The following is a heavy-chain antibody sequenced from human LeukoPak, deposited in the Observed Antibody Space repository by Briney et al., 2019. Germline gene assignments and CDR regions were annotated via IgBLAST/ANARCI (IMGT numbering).Heavy chain of an antibody. CDR3: ARDPAVHYFDY. CDR1: GGSVSSGSYY. D-gene: IGHD3-10*01. CDR2: IYYSGST. Sequence: SETLSLTCTVSGGSVSSGSYYWSWIRQPPGKGLEWIGYIYYSGSTNYNPSLKSRVTISVDTSKNQFCLKLSSVTAADTAVYYCARDPAVHYFDYWGQGTLVTVSS. V-gene: IGHV4-61*01. J-gene: IGHJ4*02.